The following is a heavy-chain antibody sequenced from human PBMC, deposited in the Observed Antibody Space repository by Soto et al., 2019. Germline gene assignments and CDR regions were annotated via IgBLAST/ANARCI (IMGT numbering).Heavy chain of an antibody. D-gene: IGHD6-19*01. CDR2: IIPIFGTA. J-gene: IGHJ4*02. V-gene: IGHV1-69*01. CDR3: ARGGSPIAVAGPFDY. Sequence: QVQLVQSGAEVKKPGSSVKVSCKASGGTFSSYAISWVRQAPGQGLEWMGGIIPIFGTANYAQKFQGRVTXXADXXTXXAYMELSSLRSEDTAVYYCARGGSPIAVAGPFDYWGQGTLVTVSS. CDR1: GGTFSSYA.